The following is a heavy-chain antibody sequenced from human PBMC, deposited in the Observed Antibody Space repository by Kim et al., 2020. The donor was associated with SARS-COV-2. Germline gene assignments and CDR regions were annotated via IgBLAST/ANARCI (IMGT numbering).Heavy chain of an antibody. CDR1: GFTFSSYG. Sequence: GGSLRLSCAASGFTFSSYGMHWVRQAPGKGLEWVAVISYDGSNKYYADSVKGRFTISRDNSKNTLYLQMNSLRAEDTAVYYCAKARRVVVAASFDYWGQGTLVTVSS. CDR2: ISYDGSNK. V-gene: IGHV3-30*18. CDR3: AKARRVVVAASFDY. D-gene: IGHD2-15*01. J-gene: IGHJ4*02.